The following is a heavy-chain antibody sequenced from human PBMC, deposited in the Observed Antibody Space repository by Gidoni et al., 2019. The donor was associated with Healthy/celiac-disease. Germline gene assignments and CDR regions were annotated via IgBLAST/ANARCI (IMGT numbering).Heavy chain of an antibody. Sequence: QVQLQQWGAGLLKPSETLSLTCAVYGGSFSGYYWSWIRPPPGKGLEWIGEINHSGSTNYNPSLKSRVTISVDTSKNQFSLKLSSVTAADTAVYYCARSYSNYVLPFVDWGQGTLVTVSS. CDR1: GGSFSGYY. CDR3: ARSYSNYVLPFVD. V-gene: IGHV4-34*01. CDR2: INHSGST. D-gene: IGHD4-4*01. J-gene: IGHJ4*02.